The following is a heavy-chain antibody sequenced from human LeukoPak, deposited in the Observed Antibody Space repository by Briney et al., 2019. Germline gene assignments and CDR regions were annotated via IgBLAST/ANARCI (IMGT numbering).Heavy chain of an antibody. Sequence: SETLSLTCTVSGGSIRSSSYYWGGIRQPPGKGLEWIGSIYYRGSTYYTPSLKSRVTISVDTSKNQVSLRLSSVTAADPAVYYCASGHYDSSGYYYLFDYWGEGALGTVSS. CDR1: GGSIRSSSYY. D-gene: IGHD3-22*01. J-gene: IGHJ4*02. CDR2: IYYRGST. CDR3: ASGHYDSSGYYYLFDY. V-gene: IGHV4-39*01.